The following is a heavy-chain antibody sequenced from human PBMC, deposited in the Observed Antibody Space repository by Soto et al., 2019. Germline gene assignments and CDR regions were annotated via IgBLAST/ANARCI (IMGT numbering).Heavy chain of an antibody. CDR3: ARRQIPPPTRGAANARGGMDV. CDR1: GFTFNNYG. CDR2: IWNDGSNS. Sequence: QVQLVESGGGVVQPGRSLRLSCAASGFTFNNYGMHWVRQAPGKGLEWLAVIWNDGSNSSYASSVKGRFTIFRNNSKNTLYLQMSSLRAEDTAVYYCARRQIPPPTRGAANARGGMDVWGQGTTVTVSS. J-gene: IGHJ6*02. V-gene: IGHV3-33*01. D-gene: IGHD6-13*01.